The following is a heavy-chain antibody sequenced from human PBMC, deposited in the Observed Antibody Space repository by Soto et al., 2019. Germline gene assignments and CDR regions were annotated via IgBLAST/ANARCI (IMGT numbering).Heavy chain of an antibody. Sequence: PGGSLRLSCAASGFTVSSYAMHWVRQAPGKGLEWVAVISYDGSNKYYADSVKGRFTISRDNSKNTLYLQMNSLRAEDTAVYYCARDMGSGTYPYYYGMDVWGQGTTVTVSS. CDR1: GFTVSSYA. D-gene: IGHD1-26*01. CDR3: ARDMGSGTYPYYYGMDV. J-gene: IGHJ6*02. V-gene: IGHV3-30-3*01. CDR2: ISYDGSNK.